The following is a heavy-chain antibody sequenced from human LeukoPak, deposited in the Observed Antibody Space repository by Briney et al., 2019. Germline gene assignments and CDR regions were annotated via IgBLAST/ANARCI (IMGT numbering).Heavy chain of an antibody. CDR1: GGSISSGGYS. D-gene: IGHD2-2*03. CDR3: ARGGYCSSTSCYHGWFDP. CDR2: IYHSGST. Sequence: SQTLSLTCAVSGGSISSGGYSWSWIRQPPGKGLEWIGYIYHSGSTYYNPSLKSRVTISADRSKNQFSLKLSSVTAADTAVYYCARGGYCSSTSCYHGWFDPWGQGTLVTVSS. V-gene: IGHV4-30-2*01. J-gene: IGHJ5*02.